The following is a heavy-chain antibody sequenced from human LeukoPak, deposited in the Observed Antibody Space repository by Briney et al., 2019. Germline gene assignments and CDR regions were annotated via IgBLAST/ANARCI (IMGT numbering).Heavy chain of an antibody. Sequence: ETLSLTCTVSGGCISSWYWSWIRQPPGKGLEWVSTIRGDGDSTHYADSVKGRFTISRDSSKNTLYLEMNSLSAEDTAIYYCSKGQELDDGVLESWGRGTLVTVSS. V-gene: IGHV3-23*01. CDR1: GGCISSWY. CDR3: SKGQELDDGVLES. J-gene: IGHJ4*02. D-gene: IGHD1-1*01. CDR2: IRGDGDST.